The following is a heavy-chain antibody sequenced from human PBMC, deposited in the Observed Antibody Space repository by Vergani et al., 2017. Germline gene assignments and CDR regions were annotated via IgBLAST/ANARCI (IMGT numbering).Heavy chain of an antibody. J-gene: IGHJ4*02. Sequence: QVQLVQSGAEVKKPGSSVKVSCKASGGTFSSYAISWVRQAPGQGLEWMGRIIPIFGTANYAQKFQGRVTITADESTGTAYMELSSLRSEDTAVYYCARDSRDILTGYYTPPFDYWGQGTLVTVSS. CDR3: ARDSRDILTGYYTPPFDY. V-gene: IGHV1-69*18. CDR1: GGTFSSYA. CDR2: IIPIFGTA. D-gene: IGHD3-9*01.